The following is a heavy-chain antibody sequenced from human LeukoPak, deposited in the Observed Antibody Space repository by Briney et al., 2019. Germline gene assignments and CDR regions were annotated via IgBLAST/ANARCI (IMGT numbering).Heavy chain of an antibody. V-gene: IGHV3-9*01. CDR2: ISWNSGSI. J-gene: IGHJ4*02. CDR3: AKDINYYDSSGIDY. CDR1: GFTFDDYA. D-gene: IGHD3-22*01. Sequence: GRSLRLSCAASGFTFDDYATHWVRQAPGKGLEWVSGISWNSGSIGYADSVKGRFTISRDNAKNSLYLQMKSLRAEDTALYYCAKDINYYDSSGIDYWGQGTLVTVSS.